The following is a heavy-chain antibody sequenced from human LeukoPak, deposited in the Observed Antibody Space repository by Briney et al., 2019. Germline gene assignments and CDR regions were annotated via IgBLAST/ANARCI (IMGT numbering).Heavy chain of an antibody. J-gene: IGHJ4*02. CDR2: INHSGST. Sequence: SETLSLTCAVYGGSFSGYYWSWIRQPPGKGLEWIGEINHSGSTNYNPSLKSRVTISVDTSKNQFSLKLSSVTAADTAVYYCARERRDGYPYDYWGQGTLVTVSS. D-gene: IGHD5-24*01. CDR3: ARERRDGYPYDY. V-gene: IGHV4-34*01. CDR1: GGSFSGYY.